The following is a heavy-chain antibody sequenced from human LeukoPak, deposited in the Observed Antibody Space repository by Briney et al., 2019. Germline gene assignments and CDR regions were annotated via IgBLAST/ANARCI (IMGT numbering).Heavy chain of an antibody. CDR2: ISYDGSNK. CDR3: AKDTSSGWLYYYGMDV. CDR1: GFTFSSHD. J-gene: IGHJ6*02. V-gene: IGHV3-30*18. D-gene: IGHD6-19*01. Sequence: GGSLRLSCAASGFTFSSHDMHWVRQAPGKGLEWVAVISYDGSNKYYADSVKGRFTISRDNSKNTLYLQMNSLRAEDTAVYYCAKDTSSGWLYYYGMDVWGQGTTVTVSS.